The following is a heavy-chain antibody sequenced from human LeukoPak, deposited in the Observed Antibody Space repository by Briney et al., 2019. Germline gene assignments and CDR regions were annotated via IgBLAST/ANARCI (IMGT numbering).Heavy chain of an antibody. CDR3: ARDRPSGNPNTYYYYYMDV. J-gene: IGHJ6*03. D-gene: IGHD4-23*01. Sequence: GASVKVSCKASGYTFTGYYMHWVRQAPGQGLEWMGWINPNSGGTNYAQKFQGRVTMTRDTSISTAYMELSRLRSDDTAVYYCARDRPSGNPNTYYYYYMDVWGKGTTVTVSS. CDR1: GYTFTGYY. V-gene: IGHV1-2*02. CDR2: INPNSGGT.